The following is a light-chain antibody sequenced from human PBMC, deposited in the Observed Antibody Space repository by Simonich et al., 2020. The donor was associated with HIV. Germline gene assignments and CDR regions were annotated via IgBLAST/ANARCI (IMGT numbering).Light chain of an antibody. CDR2: EGS. CDR3: CSYTSISTWV. V-gene: IGLV2-23*01. Sequence: QSALTQPASVSGSPGQSITISCTGTSSDIGSYNLVSCYQQHPGKAPKLMIYEGSKRPSGVSNRFSGAKSGNTASLTISGLQAEDEADYYCCSYTSISTWVFGGGTKVTVL. CDR1: SSDIGSYNL. J-gene: IGLJ3*02.